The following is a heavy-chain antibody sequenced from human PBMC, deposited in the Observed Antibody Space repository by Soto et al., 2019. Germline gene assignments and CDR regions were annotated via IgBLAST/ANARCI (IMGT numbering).Heavy chain of an antibody. Sequence: QVQLVQSGAEVKKPGASVKVSCKASGYTFTIYGISWVRQAPGQGLEWMGWISGYNGNTDYAQNLQDRVTLTTDASTSSVYMELRSFRSDDTAVYYCARVDSYDSSGYYGYWGQGTLITVSS. CDR1: GYTFTIYG. CDR2: ISGYNGNT. CDR3: ARVDSYDSSGYYGY. D-gene: IGHD3-22*01. J-gene: IGHJ4*02. V-gene: IGHV1-18*04.